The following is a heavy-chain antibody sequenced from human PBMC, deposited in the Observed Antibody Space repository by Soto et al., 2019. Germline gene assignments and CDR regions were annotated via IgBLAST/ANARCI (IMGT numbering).Heavy chain of an antibody. CDR1: GFTFSSYW. CDR3: AREASVEMAMDV. CDR2: INSDGSST. V-gene: IGHV3-74*01. Sequence: GRSLSLSCAASGFTFSSYWMHWVRQAPGKGLVWVSRINSDGSSTSYADSVKGRFTISRDNAKNTLYLQMNSLRAEDTAVYYCAREASVEMAMDVWGQGTTVTVSS. J-gene: IGHJ6*02.